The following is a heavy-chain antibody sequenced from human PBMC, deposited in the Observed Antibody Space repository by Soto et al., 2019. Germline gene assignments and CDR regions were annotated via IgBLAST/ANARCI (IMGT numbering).Heavy chain of an antibody. CDR3: ARAQARNGYGQSFDI. CDR2: IFYSGST. V-gene: IGHV4-59*08. Sequence: SETLSLTCTVSGGSISPYYWSWVRQPPGKGLEWIAFIFYSGSTNYNPSLKSRVTISVDTSKNQFSLKLTSVTAADTAVYFCARAQARNGYGQSFDIWGQGSLVTVSS. CDR1: GGSISPYY. D-gene: IGHD5-18*01. J-gene: IGHJ3*02.